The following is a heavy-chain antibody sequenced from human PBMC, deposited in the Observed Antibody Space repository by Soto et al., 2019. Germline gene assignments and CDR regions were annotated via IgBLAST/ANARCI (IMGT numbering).Heavy chain of an antibody. J-gene: IGHJ3*02. CDR1: GGAISSGGYY. Sequence: SLTCTVSGGAISSGGYYWNWIRQHPGKGLEWIGYIYYSGSIDYNPSLKSRVTISVDTSKNQFSLKLSSVTAADTAVYYCARSDYGGNFDAFDIWGQGTMVTVS. CDR3: ARSDYGGNFDAFDI. V-gene: IGHV4-31*03. D-gene: IGHD4-17*01. CDR2: IYYSGSI.